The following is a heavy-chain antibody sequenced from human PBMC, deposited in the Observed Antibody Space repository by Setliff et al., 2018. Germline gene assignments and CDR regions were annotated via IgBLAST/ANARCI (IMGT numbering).Heavy chain of an antibody. V-gene: IGHV3-74*01. CDR3: ARSPRPPTSLDYVDV. CDR1: GFAFSSYT. Sequence: PGGSLRLSCAASGFAFSSYTINWVRQAPGKGLEWVSRLHPNGITTRYADSVKCRFTIYRDMAENTLYLQMNSLRAEDTAVYYCARSPRPPTSLDYVDVWGDGTMVTVSS. J-gene: IGHJ6*03. D-gene: IGHD2-2*01. CDR2: LHPNGITT.